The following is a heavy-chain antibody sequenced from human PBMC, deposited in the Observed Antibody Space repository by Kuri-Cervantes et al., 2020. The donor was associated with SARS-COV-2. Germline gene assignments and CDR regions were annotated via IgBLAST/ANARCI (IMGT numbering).Heavy chain of an antibody. Sequence: GSLRLSCAVYGGSFSGYYWSWIRQPPGKGLEWIGEINHSGSTNYNPSLKSRVTISVDTSKNQFSLKLSSVTAADTAVYYCARGLRYCSGGSCPSGGYYYYGMDVWGQGTTVTVSS. J-gene: IGHJ6*02. CDR1: GGSFSGYY. D-gene: IGHD2-15*01. V-gene: IGHV4-34*01. CDR2: INHSGST. CDR3: ARGLRYCSGGSCPSGGYYYYGMDV.